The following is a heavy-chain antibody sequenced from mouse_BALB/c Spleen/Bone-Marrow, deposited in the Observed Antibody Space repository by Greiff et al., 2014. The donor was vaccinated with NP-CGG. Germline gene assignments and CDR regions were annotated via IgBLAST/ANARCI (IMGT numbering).Heavy chain of an antibody. J-gene: IGHJ1*01. D-gene: IGHD1-1*01. Sequence: DVLLEESGGGLVQPGGSLRLSCATSGFIFTDYYMSWVRQPPGKALEWLAFIRNKANGYTTEYSASVKGRFTISRDNSQSILYLQMNTLRAEDSATYYCAIDGSSSCWFFDVWGAGTTVTVSS. CDR2: IRNKANGYTT. V-gene: IGHV7-3*02. CDR3: AIDGSSSCWFFDV. CDR1: GFIFTDYY.